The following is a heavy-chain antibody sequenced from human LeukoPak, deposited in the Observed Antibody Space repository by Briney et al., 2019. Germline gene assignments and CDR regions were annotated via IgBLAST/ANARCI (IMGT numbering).Heavy chain of an antibody. CDR3: ARGTSYYMDV. V-gene: IGHV4-34*01. J-gene: IGHJ6*03. CDR2: INHGGST. CDR1: GGSFSGYY. Sequence: SETLSLTCAVYGGSFSGYYWSWIRQPPGKGLEWIGEINHGGSTNYNPSLKSRVTISVDTSKNQFSLKLSSVTAADTAVYYCARGTSYYMDVWGKGTTVTVSS.